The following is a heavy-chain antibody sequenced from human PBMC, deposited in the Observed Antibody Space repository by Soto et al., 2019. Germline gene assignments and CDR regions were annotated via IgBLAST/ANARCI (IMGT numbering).Heavy chain of an antibody. CDR3: AKDLGTDDFWSAYYTYYYMDV. CDR2: ISGSGDNT. D-gene: IGHD3-3*01. V-gene: IGHV3-23*01. J-gene: IGHJ6*03. CDR1: GFTFSSYA. Sequence: EVQLLESGGGLVQPGGSLRLSCAASGFTFSSYALNWVRPAPGKGLEWVTVISGSGDNTYYADSVKGRFTISRDNSKNTLYLQMNGLRAEDTAVYYCAKDLGTDDFWSAYYTYYYMDVWGKGTTVTVSS.